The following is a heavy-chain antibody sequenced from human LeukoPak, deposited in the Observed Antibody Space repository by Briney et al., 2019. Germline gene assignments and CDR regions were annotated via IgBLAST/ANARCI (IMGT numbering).Heavy chain of an antibody. CDR1: GFTVSSPW. J-gene: IGHJ4*02. V-gene: IGHV3-74*01. CDR3: ARGPDHGGSYYHD. Sequence: GGSLRLSCAASGFTVSSPWMYWVRQAPGKGLLWVSRLSSDGSTTGYADSVKGRFTISRDNAKNTLFLQLSSLRAEDTAIYYCARGPDHGGSYYHDWGQGTLVTVSS. CDR2: LSSDGSTT. D-gene: IGHD1-26*01.